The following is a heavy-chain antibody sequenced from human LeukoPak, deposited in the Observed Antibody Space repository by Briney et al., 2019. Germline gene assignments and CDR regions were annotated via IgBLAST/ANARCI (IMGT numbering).Heavy chain of an antibody. V-gene: IGHV3-23*01. Sequence: RPGGSLRLACAVSGFTFSSRAMSWVPQAPGKGLEWVSTIIDSGNSIYYADSAEGRFPISRDNSKNTLYLQMNSLRPGDTAVYYCAKDPIFSGSYGVFYYWGLGTLVTVSS. D-gene: IGHD1-26*01. CDR1: GFTFSSRA. J-gene: IGHJ4*02. CDR2: IIDSGNSI. CDR3: AKDPIFSGSYGVFYY.